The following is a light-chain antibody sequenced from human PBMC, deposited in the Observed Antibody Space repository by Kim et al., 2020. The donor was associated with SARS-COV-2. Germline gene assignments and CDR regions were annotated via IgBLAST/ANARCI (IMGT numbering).Light chain of an antibody. CDR1: NIGSKS. CDR2: YDS. J-gene: IGLJ3*02. Sequence: SYELTQPPSVSVAPGKTARITCGENNIGSKSVHWYQQKPGQAPVLVIYYDSDQPSGIPERFSGSNSGNTATLTISRVEAGDEGDYYCQVWDSSSNHLAFGGGPQL. V-gene: IGLV3-21*04. CDR3: QVWDSSSNHLA.